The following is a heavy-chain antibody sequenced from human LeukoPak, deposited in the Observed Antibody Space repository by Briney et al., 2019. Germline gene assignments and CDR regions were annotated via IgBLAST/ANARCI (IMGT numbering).Heavy chain of an antibody. D-gene: IGHD4-23*01. CDR1: GYSFTSYW. J-gene: IGHJ4*02. V-gene: IGHV5-51*01. CDR3: ARHEGYGGNGRTPVDY. Sequence: GESLKISCKGSGYSFTSYWIGWVRQMPGKGLEWMGIIYPGDSDTRYSPSFQGQVTISADKSISTAYLQWSSLRASDTAMYYCARHEGYGGNGRTPVDYWGQGTLVTVSS. CDR2: IYPGDSDT.